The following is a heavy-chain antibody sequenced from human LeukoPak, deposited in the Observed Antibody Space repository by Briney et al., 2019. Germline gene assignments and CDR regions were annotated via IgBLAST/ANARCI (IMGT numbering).Heavy chain of an antibody. CDR1: GGTFNNYA. CDR3: ARDQGDNSYGYYAIWYAFDV. D-gene: IGHD5-18*01. V-gene: IGHV1-69*04. J-gene: IGHJ3*01. Sequence: SVKVSCKASGGTFNNYAISWVRQAPGQGLEWMGRFDPILGIANYAQEFQGRLIITADKATSSAYMELSSLRSEDTAVYYCARDQGDNSYGYYAIWYAFDVWGQGTMVTVSS. CDR2: FDPILGIA.